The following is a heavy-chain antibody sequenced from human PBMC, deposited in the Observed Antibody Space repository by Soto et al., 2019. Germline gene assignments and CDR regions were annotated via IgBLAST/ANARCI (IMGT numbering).Heavy chain of an antibody. J-gene: IGHJ4*02. V-gene: IGHV3-43*01. CDR1: GFNFDDYS. CDR3: AKVSTRHSWNDGLDS. D-gene: IGHD1-20*01. CDR2: INWDGSNT. Sequence: GGSLRLSCAASGFNFDDYSMHWVRQAPGKGLEWVSLINWDGSNTYYADSVKGRFTISRDNSRNSVYLEMNSLRTEDTALYLCAKVSTRHSWNDGLDSWGKGTLVTVSS.